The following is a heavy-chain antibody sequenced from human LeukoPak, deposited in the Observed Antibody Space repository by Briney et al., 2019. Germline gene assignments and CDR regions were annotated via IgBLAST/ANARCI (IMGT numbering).Heavy chain of an antibody. V-gene: IGHV4-39*01. J-gene: IGHJ4*02. D-gene: IGHD5-18*01. CDR3: ARQVTFGYAYGYYFDF. CDR2: FHYSGST. CDR1: GASISNNYYY. Sequence: SEPLSLTCTVSGASISNNYYYWGWIRQPPGKGLEWIGNFHYSGSTYYNPSLKSRVTISVDTSKNQFSLRLSSVTAADTAVYYCARQVTFGYAYGYYFDFWGQGALVTVSS.